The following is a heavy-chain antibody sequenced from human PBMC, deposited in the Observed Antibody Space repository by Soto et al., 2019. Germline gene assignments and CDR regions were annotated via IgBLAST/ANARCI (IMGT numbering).Heavy chain of an antibody. CDR3: VRAGFGFCSSSYSAYLDY. CDR2: IDSDTLYT. J-gene: IGHJ4*02. CDR1: GFTISDYY. D-gene: IGHD2-2*01. V-gene: IGHV3-11*06. Sequence: PGGTLRLSCAASGFTISDYYISWIRQAPRQGLERVSYIDSDTLYTKYSDSVKGRLTISRDNAKNTVFLQMNRLRTDDKAVYYCVRAGFGFCSSSYSAYLDYWGQGTQVTVSS.